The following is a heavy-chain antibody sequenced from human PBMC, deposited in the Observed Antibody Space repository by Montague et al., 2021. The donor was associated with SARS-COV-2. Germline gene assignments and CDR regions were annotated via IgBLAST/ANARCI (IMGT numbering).Heavy chain of an antibody. V-gene: IGHV3-7*01. CDR1: GFTFSNYW. CDR2: IKQDGSEI. J-gene: IGHJ3*02. D-gene: IGHD1-1*01. CDR3: ARVSEGESNNSPYRAFDI. Sequence: SLRLSCAASGFTFSNYWLSWVRQAPGMGLQWVAHIKQDGSEISFLDSVKGRFTISRDNSKNSLSLQMNSLRAEDTALYFCARVSEGESNNSPYRAFDIWGQGTMVTVSS.